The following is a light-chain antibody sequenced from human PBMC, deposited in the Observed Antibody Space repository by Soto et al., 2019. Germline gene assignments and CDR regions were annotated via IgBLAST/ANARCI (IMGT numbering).Light chain of an antibody. CDR2: DAS. CDR3: QQYEYLPT. J-gene: IGKJ5*01. CDR1: QNINNY. Sequence: DIQMTQSPSSLSSSQGDRFTITCQASQNINNYLYWYQKKPGRAPKLLIDDASNLEAGVPSRFRGSGSGTDFTFTISRLQPEDIATYYCQQYEYLPTFGQGTRLEI. V-gene: IGKV1-33*01.